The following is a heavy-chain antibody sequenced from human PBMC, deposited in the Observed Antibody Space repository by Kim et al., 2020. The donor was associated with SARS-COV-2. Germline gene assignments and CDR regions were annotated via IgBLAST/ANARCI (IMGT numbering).Heavy chain of an antibody. CDR3: ARAPARKVVVAATNDY. CDR1: GFTFSSYA. Sequence: GGSLRLSCAASGFTFSSYAMHWVRQAPGKGLEWVAVISYDGSNKYYADSVKGRFTISRDNSKNTLYLQMNSLRAEDTAVYYCARAPARKVVVAATNDYWG. D-gene: IGHD2-15*01. J-gene: IGHJ4*01. CDR2: ISYDGSNK. V-gene: IGHV3-30*04.